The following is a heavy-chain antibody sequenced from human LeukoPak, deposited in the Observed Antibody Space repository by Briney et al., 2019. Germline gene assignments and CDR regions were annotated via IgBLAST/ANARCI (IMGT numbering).Heavy chain of an antibody. CDR3: ARGDGYNEGYFDY. Sequence: PSETLSLTCAVSGASISTTNWWSWVRQPPGKGLDWIGEIFQSGRTSYNPSLKSRVTISVDKSRNQFSLKLSSVTAADTAVYYCARGDGYNEGYFDYWGQGTLVTVSS. D-gene: IGHD5-24*01. CDR2: IFQSGRT. CDR1: GASISTTNW. J-gene: IGHJ4*02. V-gene: IGHV4-4*02.